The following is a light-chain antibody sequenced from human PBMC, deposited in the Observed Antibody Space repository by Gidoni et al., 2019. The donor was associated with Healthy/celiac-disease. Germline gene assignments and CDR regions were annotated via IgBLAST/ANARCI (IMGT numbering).Light chain of an antibody. CDR2: LGA. V-gene: IGKV2-28*01. Sequence: DIVRTQPPFLLPVTPGAPASTSCRSSQSLLHSNGYNYLDWYLQKPGQSPQLLIYLGANRAFGVPDRCSGSGSGTDFTLNISRVEAEDVGVYYCMQALQTSLWTFGPGTKVDIK. CDR3: MQALQTSLWT. J-gene: IGKJ3*01. CDR1: QSLLHSNGYNY.